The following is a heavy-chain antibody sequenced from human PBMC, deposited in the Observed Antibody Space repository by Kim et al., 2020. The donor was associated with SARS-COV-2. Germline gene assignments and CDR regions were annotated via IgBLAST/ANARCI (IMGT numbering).Heavy chain of an antibody. CDR2: SP. J-gene: IGHJ4*02. Sequence: SPYHNPPIKSRVTISVDTSKNQFSLKLSSVTAADTAVYYCARMWFGYFDYWGQGTLVTVSS. D-gene: IGHD3-10*01. V-gene: IGHV4-39*01. CDR3: ARMWFGYFDY.